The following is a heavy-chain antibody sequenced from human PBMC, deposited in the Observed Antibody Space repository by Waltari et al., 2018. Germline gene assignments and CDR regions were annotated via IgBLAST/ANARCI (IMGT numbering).Heavy chain of an antibody. CDR2: ISSSVSTI. D-gene: IGHD6-6*01. J-gene: IGHJ6*02. V-gene: IGHV3-48*03. Sequence: EVQLVESGGGLVQPGGSLRLSCAASGFPFSSYELNCVRPGPGRGLGWVSYISSSVSTIYYADSGKGRFTISRDNAKNSLYLQMNSLRAEDTAVYYCARASIAARPVYYYGMDVWGQGTTVTVSS. CDR3: ARASIAARPVYYYGMDV. CDR1: GFPFSSYE.